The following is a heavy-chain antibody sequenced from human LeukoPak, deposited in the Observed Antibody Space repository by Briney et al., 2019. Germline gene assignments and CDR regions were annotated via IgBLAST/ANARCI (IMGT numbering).Heavy chain of an antibody. D-gene: IGHD6-19*01. Sequence: GGSLRLSCAASGFTFSSYGMSWVRQAPGKGLEWVSAISGSGGSTYYADSVKGRFTISRDNSKNTLYLQMNSLRAEDTAVYYCAKVGSIAVAGTTDYWGQGTLVTVSS. J-gene: IGHJ4*02. CDR1: GFTFSSYG. CDR3: AKVGSIAVAGTTDY. CDR2: ISGSGGST. V-gene: IGHV3-23*01.